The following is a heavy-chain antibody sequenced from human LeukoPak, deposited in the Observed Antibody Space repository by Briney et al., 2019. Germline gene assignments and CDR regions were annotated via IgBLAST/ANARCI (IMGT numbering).Heavy chain of an antibody. CDR3: ARWRAGAASTGFDY. CDR1: GFTFNSYS. V-gene: IGHV3-64*04. D-gene: IGHD3-10*01. CDR2: ISSDGGGT. J-gene: IGHJ4*02. Sequence: GGSLRLSCSASGFTFNSYSMHWVRQAPGKGLEYVSAISSDGGGTYYADSVKGRFTISRDNAKNSLYLQMSSLRAEDTAVYYCARWRAGAASTGFDYWGQGTLVTVSS.